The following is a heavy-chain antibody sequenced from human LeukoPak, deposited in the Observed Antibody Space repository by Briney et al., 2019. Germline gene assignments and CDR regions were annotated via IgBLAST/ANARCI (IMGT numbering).Heavy chain of an antibody. CDR2: IYHSGST. CDR3: ARGGIRFYYGSGIQNWFDP. J-gene: IGHJ5*02. D-gene: IGHD3-10*01. Sequence: PSETLSLTCTVSGYSISSGYYWGWIRQPPGKGLEWIGSIYHSGSTYYNPSLKSRVTISVDTSKNQFSLKLSSVTAADTAVYYCARGGIRFYYGSGIQNWFDPWGQGTLVTVSS. V-gene: IGHV4-38-2*02. CDR1: GYSISSGYY.